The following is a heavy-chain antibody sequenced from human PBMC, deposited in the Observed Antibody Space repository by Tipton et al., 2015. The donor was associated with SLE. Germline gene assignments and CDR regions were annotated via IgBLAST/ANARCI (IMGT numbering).Heavy chain of an antibody. CDR1: GESFNGYF. V-gene: IGHV4-34*01. J-gene: IGHJ4*02. Sequence: TLSLTCAVYGESFNGYFWTWIRQPPGKGLEWIAEIIHSGVTNYNPSLRSRVTMSVDTSKSHFSLKLTSVTAANTAVYYCARGRGYSYGHDYWGQGTLVTVSS. D-gene: IGHD5-18*01. CDR2: IIHSGVT. CDR3: ARGRGYSYGHDY.